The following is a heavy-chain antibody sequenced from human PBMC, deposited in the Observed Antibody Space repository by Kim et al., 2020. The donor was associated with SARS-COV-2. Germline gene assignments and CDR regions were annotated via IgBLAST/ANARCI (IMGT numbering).Heavy chain of an antibody. CDR2: IIPILGIA. D-gene: IGHD2-2*01. J-gene: IGHJ4*02. CDR3: ARSWPAAISYYFDY. V-gene: IGHV1-69*04. Sequence: SVKVSCKASGGTFSSYAISWVRQAPGQGLEWMGRIIPILGIANYAQKFQGRVTITADKSTSTAYMELSSLRSEDTAVYYCARSWPAAISYYFDYWGQGTLVTVSS. CDR1: GGTFSSYA.